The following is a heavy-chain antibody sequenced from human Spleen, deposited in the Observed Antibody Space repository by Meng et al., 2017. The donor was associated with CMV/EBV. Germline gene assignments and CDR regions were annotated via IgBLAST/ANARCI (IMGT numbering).Heavy chain of an antibody. V-gene: IGHV3-21*04. D-gene: IGHD4-17*01. CDR3: VREDYGDYFFDT. Sequence: GGSLRLSCAASGFTFRSFTMDWVRQAPGKGLEWVSSISSTSAYTYYAASVKGRFTISRDNAKNSVYLQMNSLRAEDTAVYYCVREDYGDYFFDTWGQGTLVTVSS. CDR2: ISSTSAYT. CDR1: GFTFRSFT. J-gene: IGHJ4*02.